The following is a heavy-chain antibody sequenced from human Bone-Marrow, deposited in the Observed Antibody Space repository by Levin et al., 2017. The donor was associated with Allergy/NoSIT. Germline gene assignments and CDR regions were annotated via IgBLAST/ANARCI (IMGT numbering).Heavy chain of an antibody. Sequence: HGESLKISCADSGFTFSNYIMHWVRQAPGKGLEWVTVISSDGSNKHYADTVKGRFTISRDNSKNTLYLQMNSLRGEDTAVYYCATAGESGSYFDNWGQGTLVTVSS. D-gene: IGHD1-26*01. J-gene: IGHJ4*02. V-gene: IGHV3-30*04. CDR2: ISSDGSNK. CDR1: GFTFSNYI. CDR3: ATAGESGSYFDN.